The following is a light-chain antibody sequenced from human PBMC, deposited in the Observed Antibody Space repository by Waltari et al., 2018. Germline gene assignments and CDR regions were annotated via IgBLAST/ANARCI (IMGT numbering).Light chain of an antibody. V-gene: IGKV3-20*01. CDR3: QQFVGSPMYT. Sequence: ILTQSPGTLSLSPGEGATLFCRASQTVETKYFAWYQQKPGQSPKLLLDKTTNRATGVPVRFSGSGSGTDFSLNLDMLGPGDSAVYFCQQFVGSPMYTFGQGTKLEI. J-gene: IGKJ2*01. CDR2: KTT. CDR1: QTVETKY.